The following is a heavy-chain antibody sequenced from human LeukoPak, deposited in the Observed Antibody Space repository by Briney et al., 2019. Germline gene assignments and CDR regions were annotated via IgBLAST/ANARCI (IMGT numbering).Heavy chain of an antibody. V-gene: IGHV1-18*01. CDR1: GYSFTTYG. CDR2: ISANNNNT. Sequence: ASVKVSCKASGYSFTTYGISWVRQAPGQGLEWMGWISANNNNTDNVQKLQGRVTMTTDKSTSTAYMELRSLRSDDTAVYYCARALYHTFDYWGQGTLVTVSS. J-gene: IGHJ4*02. CDR3: ARALYHTFDY. D-gene: IGHD2-2*01.